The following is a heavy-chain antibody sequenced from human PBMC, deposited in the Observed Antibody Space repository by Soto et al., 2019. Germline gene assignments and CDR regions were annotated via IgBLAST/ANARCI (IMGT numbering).Heavy chain of an antibody. D-gene: IGHD2-15*01. CDR1: GFSFSDYD. Sequence: QVQLVESGGGVVQPGRSLRLSCAASGFSFSDYDIHWVRQAPGKGLEWVAIIWDDGNNKYYADSVKGRFTISRDNSKNMLYLQMNNLRAYETAVYYCASGCRGRACYYMDVWGKGTTVTVSS. CDR2: IWDDGNNK. V-gene: IGHV3-33*01. CDR3: ASGCRGRACYYMDV. J-gene: IGHJ6*03.